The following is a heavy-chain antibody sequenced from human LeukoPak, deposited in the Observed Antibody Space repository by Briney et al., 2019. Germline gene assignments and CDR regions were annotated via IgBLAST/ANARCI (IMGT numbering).Heavy chain of an antibody. Sequence: SETLSLTCTVSGGSISTSSYYWGFIRQPPGKGLEWVGNIYYTGGTYYNPSLKSRVTISLDTSKSQFSLNLKSVTAADTAVYYCAAARRDDYHDAFDLWGQGTIVTVSS. J-gene: IGHJ3*01. CDR2: IYYTGGT. D-gene: IGHD3-16*01. CDR1: GGSISTSSYY. CDR3: AAARRDDYHDAFDL. V-gene: IGHV4-39*07.